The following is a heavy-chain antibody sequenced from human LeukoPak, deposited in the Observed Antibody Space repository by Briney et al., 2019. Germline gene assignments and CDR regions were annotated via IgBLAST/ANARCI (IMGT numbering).Heavy chain of an antibody. CDR2: IYPGDSDT. Sequence: GESLKISCKGSGYSFTSYWIGWVRQMPGKGLEWMGIIYPGDSDTRYSPSFQGQVTISADKSISTAYLQWSSLKASDTAMYYCASSGYDSSGHYLDFDYWGQGTLVTVSS. CDR3: ASSGYDSSGHYLDFDY. D-gene: IGHD3-22*01. CDR1: GYSFTSYW. J-gene: IGHJ4*02. V-gene: IGHV5-51*01.